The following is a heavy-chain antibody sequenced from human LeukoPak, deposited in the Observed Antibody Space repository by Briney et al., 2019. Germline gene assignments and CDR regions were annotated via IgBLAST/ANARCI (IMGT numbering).Heavy chain of an antibody. D-gene: IGHD4-17*01. CDR1: GFIFRNKG. J-gene: IGHJ5*01. Sequence: PGGSLRLSCAASGFIFRNKGMSWVRQAPGKGLEWVSAISGSGGSTYYADSVKGRFTISRDNSKNTLYLQMNSLRAEDTAVYYCAKDDYGDYLFESWGQGTLVTVSS. V-gene: IGHV3-23*01. CDR3: AKDDYGDYLFES. CDR2: ISGSGGST.